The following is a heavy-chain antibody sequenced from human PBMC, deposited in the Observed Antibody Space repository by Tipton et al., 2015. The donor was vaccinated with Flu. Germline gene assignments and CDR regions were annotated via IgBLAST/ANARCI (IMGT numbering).Heavy chain of an antibody. CDR1: GASISSESYY. CDR3: ARVGAVTMVRGLAFDAFDI. J-gene: IGHJ3*02. Sequence: GASISSESYYWGWIRQPPGKGLEWIGNIYHSGSTNYNPSLKSRVTISLDKSKNQFSRNLSSVTAADTAVYYCARVGAVTMVRGLAFDAFDIWGLGTMVAVSS. V-gene: IGHV4-39*07. D-gene: IGHD3-10*01. CDR2: IYHSGST.